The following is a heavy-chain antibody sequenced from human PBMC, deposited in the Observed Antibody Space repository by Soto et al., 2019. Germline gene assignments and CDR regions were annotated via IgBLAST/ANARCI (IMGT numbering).Heavy chain of an antibody. CDR2: IYYSGFT. J-gene: IGHJ4*02. V-gene: IGHV4-30-4*01. CDR1: GGSISSGDYY. CDR3: ARSDNYVPFDH. Sequence: QVQLQESGPGLVKPSQTLSLTCTVSGGSISSGDYYWSWIRQPPGKGLEWIGYIYYSGFTYYNPSPNSRLTMSVDTSKNQFSLKLSSVIAADTAVYYCARSDNYVPFDHWGQGTLVTVSS. D-gene: IGHD4-4*01.